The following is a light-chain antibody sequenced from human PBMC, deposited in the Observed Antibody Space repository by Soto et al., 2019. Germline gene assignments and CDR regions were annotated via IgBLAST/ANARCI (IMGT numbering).Light chain of an antibody. CDR3: QPYNSYWT. J-gene: IGKJ1*01. Sequence: DIQMTQSPSTLSASVGDRVTITCRASQSISSWLAWYQQKPGKAPKLLIYKASSLESGVPSRFSGSGTGTGFVLTISSLQPDDVATFYCQPYNSYWTFGQGTKEEIK. CDR2: KAS. V-gene: IGKV1-5*03. CDR1: QSISSW.